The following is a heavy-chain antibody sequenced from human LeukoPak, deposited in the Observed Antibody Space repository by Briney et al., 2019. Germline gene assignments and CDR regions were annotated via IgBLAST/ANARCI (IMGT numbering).Heavy chain of an antibody. D-gene: IGHD6-19*01. CDR1: GFTFSSYA. CDR2: ISYDGSNK. J-gene: IGHJ5*02. Sequence: GRSLRPSCAASGFTFSSYAMHWVRQAPGKGLEWVAVISYDGSNKYHADSVKGRFTISRDNSKNTLYLQMNSLRDEDTAVYYCARAKGGIAVAGVWFDPWGQGTLVTVSS. V-gene: IGHV3-30*04. CDR3: ARAKGGIAVAGVWFDP.